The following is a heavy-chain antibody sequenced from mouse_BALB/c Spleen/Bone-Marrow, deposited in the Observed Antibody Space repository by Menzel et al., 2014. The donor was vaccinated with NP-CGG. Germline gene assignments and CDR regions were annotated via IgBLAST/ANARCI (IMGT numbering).Heavy chain of an antibody. D-gene: IGHD2-10*02. V-gene: IGHV1S137*01. CDR3: ARRYANPYYAMDY. CDR1: GYTFTEYA. J-gene: IGHJ4*01. Sequence: LVESGAELVRPGVSVKISCKGSGYTFTEYAMHWVKQSHAKSLEWIRVISTYYGDARYNQNFKGKATMTVDRSSSTAYMELARLTSEDSAIYYCARRYANPYYAMDYWGQGTSVTVSS. CDR2: ISTYYGDA.